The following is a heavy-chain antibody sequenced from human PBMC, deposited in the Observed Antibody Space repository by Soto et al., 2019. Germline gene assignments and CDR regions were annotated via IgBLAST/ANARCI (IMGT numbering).Heavy chain of an antibody. CDR1: GGSFSGYY. Sequence: SETLSLTCAVYGGSFSGYYWSWIRQPPGKGLEWIGEINHSGSTNYNPSLKSRVTISVDTSKNQFSLKLSSVTAADTAVYYCASALGSNGMDVWGQGTTVTVSS. CDR3: ASALGSNGMDV. CDR2: INHSGST. J-gene: IGHJ6*02. V-gene: IGHV4-34*01.